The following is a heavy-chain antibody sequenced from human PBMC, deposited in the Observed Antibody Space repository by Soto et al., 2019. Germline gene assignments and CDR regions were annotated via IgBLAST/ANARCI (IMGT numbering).Heavy chain of an antibody. CDR1: GFTFSSYW. CDR2: INSDGSST. CDR3: ASFVDTAIPGY. V-gene: IGHV3-74*01. J-gene: IGHJ4*02. Sequence: GSLRLSCAASGFTFSSYWMHWVRQAPGKGLVWVSRINSDGSSTSYADSVKGRFTISRDNAKNTLYLQMSSLRAEDTAVYYCASFVDTAIPGYWGQGTLVTVSS. D-gene: IGHD5-18*01.